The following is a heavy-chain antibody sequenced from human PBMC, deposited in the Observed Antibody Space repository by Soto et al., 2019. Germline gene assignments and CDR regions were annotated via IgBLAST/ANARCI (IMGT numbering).Heavy chain of an antibody. CDR2: ISHYGKDR. J-gene: IGHJ4*02. D-gene: IGHD2-2*03. CDR1: GFVFSSYG. V-gene: IGHV3-30*03. CDR3: APGAWIGY. Sequence: LRLSCSAAGFVFSSYGMHWVRQPPGTGMDWVAMISHYGKDRFYGDSLEDRFIVSRDNSTNTLSILIHSLRPDYTAAYYCAPGAWIGYWGQETMVTVSS.